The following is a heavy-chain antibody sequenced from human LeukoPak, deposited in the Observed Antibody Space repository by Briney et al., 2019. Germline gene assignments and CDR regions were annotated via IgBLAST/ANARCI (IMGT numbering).Heavy chain of an antibody. Sequence: PGGSLRLSCAASGFTFSSYAMSWVRQAPGKGLEWVSAISGSGGSTYYADSVKGRFTISRDNSKNSLYLQMNSLRAEDTAVYYCARDLMGIAYRGAFYYWGQGTLVTVSS. V-gene: IGHV3-23*01. CDR3: ARDLMGIAYRGAFYY. D-gene: IGHD6-13*01. CDR1: GFTFSSYA. CDR2: ISGSGGST. J-gene: IGHJ4*02.